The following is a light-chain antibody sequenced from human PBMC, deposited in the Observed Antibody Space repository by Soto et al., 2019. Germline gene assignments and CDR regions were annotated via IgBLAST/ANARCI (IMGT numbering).Light chain of an antibody. CDR2: TAS. CDR3: QQYNNWPQT. J-gene: IGKJ1*01. Sequence: EFVFTQSPDTLSLSPGERATLSCRASQGVASNYLAWYQQKPGRAPRLLLYTASSRATGVPDRFSGSGSGTEFTLTIISLQSEDFVVYYCQQYNNWPQTFGQGTKVDIK. V-gene: IGKV3D-15*01. CDR1: QGVASN.